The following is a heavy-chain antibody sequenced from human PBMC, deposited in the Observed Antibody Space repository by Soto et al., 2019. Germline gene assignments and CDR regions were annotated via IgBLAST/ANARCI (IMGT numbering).Heavy chain of an antibody. D-gene: IGHD6-19*01. CDR1: GGTFSSYA. Sequence: QVKLVQSWADVKKPGSSVKVSCKASGGTFSSYAISWVRKAPGQVLEWMGGISPIFCTANYAQKVQVRVTITADESTSTAYMELSSLRSEDQAVYYCARAPRYSSGWYSNYYYYGMDVWCQGATVTVSS. CDR2: ISPIFCTA. CDR3: ARAPRYSSGWYSNYYYYGMDV. V-gene: IGHV1-69*01. J-gene: IGHJ6*02.